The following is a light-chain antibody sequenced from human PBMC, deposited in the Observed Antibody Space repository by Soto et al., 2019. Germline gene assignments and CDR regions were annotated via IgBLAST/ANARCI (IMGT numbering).Light chain of an antibody. Sequence: TETTLSLSFFPVQSAPMFSNRIQTLLQSDGKTYLFWYLQKPGQPPQLLTYEVSRRLSGVPDRISGSGSGTDFTLKISRLEAVDVGLYYCMQSIQITLNFGEGGRL. CDR3: MQSIQITLN. V-gene: IGKV2D-29*01. CDR2: EVS. CDR1: QTLLQSDGKTY. J-gene: IGKJ5*01.